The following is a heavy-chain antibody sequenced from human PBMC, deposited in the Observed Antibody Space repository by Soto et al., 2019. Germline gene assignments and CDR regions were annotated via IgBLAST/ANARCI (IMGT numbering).Heavy chain of an antibody. CDR1: GFTYSAYY. CDR2: IKDDGTKT. CDR3: ASLNWEVPATGP. V-gene: IGHV3-7*03. D-gene: IGHD2-2*01. J-gene: IGHJ4*02. Sequence: EVQLVESGGGLVQPGGSLRLSCSASGFTYSAYYMNGVRQAPGKGLERVANIKDDGTKTFYADSVRGRFTISRDNAKNSLYLQMNSLRAEDTAVYYCASLNWEVPATGPWGRGTLVTVSS.